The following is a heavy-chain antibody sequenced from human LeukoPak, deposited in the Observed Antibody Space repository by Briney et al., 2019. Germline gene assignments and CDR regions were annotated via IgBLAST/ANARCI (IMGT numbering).Heavy chain of an antibody. V-gene: IGHV4-59*01. J-gene: IGHJ6*02. D-gene: IGHD1-26*01. CDR2: IYNSGST. Sequence: SETLSLTCTVSDASLSHDSWSWNRQPPGKGLEWIGHIYNSGSTNYNPSLKSRVTISVDTSKNQFSLKVSSVTAADTAVYYCARVGGTNYYYYNDLDVWGQGTTVTVSS. CDR3: ARVGGTNYYYYNDLDV. CDR1: DASLSHDS.